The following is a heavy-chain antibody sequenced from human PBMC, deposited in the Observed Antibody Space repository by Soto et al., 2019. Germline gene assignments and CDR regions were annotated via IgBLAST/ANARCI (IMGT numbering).Heavy chain of an antibody. D-gene: IGHD6-13*01. J-gene: IGHJ3*02. V-gene: IGHV3-9*01. CDR1: GFTFDEYA. CDR3: AKAAERILNYSSSWYVAFDI. Sequence: VQLVESGGGLVQPGRSLRLSSASSGFTFDEYAMHWVRQAPGKGLEWVSGISWNSGSIGYAATVKGRFTISRDNAKNALYLQMNSLRAEDTALYYCAKAAERILNYSSSWYVAFDIWGQGTMVTVSS. CDR2: ISWNSGSI.